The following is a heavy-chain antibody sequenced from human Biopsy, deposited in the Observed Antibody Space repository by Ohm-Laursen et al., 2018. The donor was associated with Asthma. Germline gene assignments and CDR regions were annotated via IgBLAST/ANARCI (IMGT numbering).Heavy chain of an antibody. CDR3: ARGSSSRLSQWELLVSGGKRAHSYYGMDV. J-gene: IGHJ6*02. Sequence: SETLSLTCAVYGGSFSSNYWSWIRQTPGKGLEWPGDTHHSGYTNYNPSLSSRPTLSVDTSKNQFSLRLTSVTAADTAVYYCARGSSSRLSQWELLVSGGKRAHSYYGMDVWGQGTTATVSS. CDR2: THHSGYT. V-gene: IGHV4-34*01. CDR1: GGSFSSNY. D-gene: IGHD1-26*01.